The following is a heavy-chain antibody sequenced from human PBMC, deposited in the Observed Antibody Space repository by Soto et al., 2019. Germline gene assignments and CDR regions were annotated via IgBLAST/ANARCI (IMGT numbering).Heavy chain of an antibody. D-gene: IGHD2-2*01. CDR3: ARDSLVMYQPQLLAY. V-gene: IGHV1-69*13. CDR1: GCTFSIYA. J-gene: IGHJ4*02. Sequence: SVKVCCKASGCTFSIYAISWVRKAPGQGLEWMGGIIPIFVTANYAQKFQGRVTITADESTSTAYMELSSLRSVDMTVYYCARDSLVMYQPQLLAYWGQGTLVTVSS. CDR2: IIPIFVTA.